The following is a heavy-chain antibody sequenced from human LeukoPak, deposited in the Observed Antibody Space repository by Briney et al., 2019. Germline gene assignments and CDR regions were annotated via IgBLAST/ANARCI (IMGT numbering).Heavy chain of an antibody. D-gene: IGHD6-13*01. CDR3: ARVSSSWYDY. CDR1: GGSISSGGYY. Sequence: KSSETLSLTCTVSGGSISSGGYYWSWIRQHPGKGLEWIGYIYYSGSTYYNPSLKSRVTISVDTSKNQFSLKLSSVTAADTAVYYCARVSSSWYDYWGQGTLVTVSS. J-gene: IGHJ4*02. CDR2: IYYSGST. V-gene: IGHV4-31*03.